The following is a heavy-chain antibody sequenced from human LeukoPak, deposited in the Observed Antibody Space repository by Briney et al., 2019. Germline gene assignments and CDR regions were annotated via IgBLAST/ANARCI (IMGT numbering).Heavy chain of an antibody. J-gene: IGHJ5*02. CDR2: MSYSGRT. D-gene: IGHD4-17*01. CDR3: ARSPQGTATTANWLDP. Sequence: PSVTLSLTCTVSGGSISISNYYWGWIRQPPGRGLEWIGSMSYSGRTYYNPSLKTRVTVSLDTSKNQFSLNLISVTAADTAVYYCARSPQGTATTANWLDPWGQGTLVTVSS. V-gene: IGHV4-39*07. CDR1: GGSISISNYY.